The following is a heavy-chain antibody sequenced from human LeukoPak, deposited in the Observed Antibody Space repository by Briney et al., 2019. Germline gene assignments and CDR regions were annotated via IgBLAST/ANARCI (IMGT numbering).Heavy chain of an antibody. CDR1: GLTFSSYA. CDR3: AKDPYLPGGYSYGHGYFDY. D-gene: IGHD5-18*01. J-gene: IGHJ4*02. V-gene: IGHV3-23*01. CDR2: ISGSGGST. Sequence: GGSLRLSCAASGLTFSSYAMSWVRQAPGKGLEWVSAISGSGGSTYYADSVKGRFTISRDNSKNTLYLQMNSLRAEDTAVYYCAKDPYLPGGYSYGHGYFDYWGQGTLVTVSS.